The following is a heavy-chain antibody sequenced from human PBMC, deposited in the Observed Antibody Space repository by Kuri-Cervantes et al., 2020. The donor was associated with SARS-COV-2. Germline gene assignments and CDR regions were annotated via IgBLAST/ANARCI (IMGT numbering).Heavy chain of an antibody. CDR2: ISYDGSNK. J-gene: IGHJ5*02. CDR1: GFTFSSYA. V-gene: IGHV3-30-3*01. Sequence: GESLKISCAASGFTFSSYAMHWVRQAPGKGLEWVAVISYDGSNKYYADSVKGRFTISRDNSKNTLYLQMNSLRAEDTAVYYCARDPSENLVVPAAILGGISNNGFDPWGQGTLVTVSS. CDR3: ARDPSENLVVPAAILGGISNNGFDP. D-gene: IGHD2-2*02.